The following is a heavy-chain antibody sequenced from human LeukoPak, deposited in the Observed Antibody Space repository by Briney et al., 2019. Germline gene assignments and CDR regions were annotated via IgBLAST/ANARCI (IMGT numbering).Heavy chain of an antibody. V-gene: IGHV1-8*03. CDR1: GYTFTSYY. J-gene: IGHJ5*02. CDR3: ARLHRITIFGVVINWFDP. CDR2: MNPNSGNT. Sequence: ASVKVSCKASGYTFTSYYMHWVRQATGQGLEWMGWMNPNSGNTGYAQKFQGRVTITRNTSISTAYMELSSLRSEDTAVYYCARLHRITIFGVVINWFDPWGQGTLVTVSS. D-gene: IGHD3-3*01.